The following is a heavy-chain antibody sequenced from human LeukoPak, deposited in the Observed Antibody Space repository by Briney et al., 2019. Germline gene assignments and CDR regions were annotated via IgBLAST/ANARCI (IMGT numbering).Heavy chain of an antibody. J-gene: IGHJ4*01. D-gene: IGHD1-1*01. Sequence: GGSLRLSCAASGFTFSRYPMHWVRQAPGQAPGKGLECVAVISYDGSTQHYADSVKGRFAISRDNSKNTLYLQLSSLRVEDTALYYCAXAXXXXXNXXDYWGXGTLVTX. CDR2: ISYDGSTQ. V-gene: IGHV3-30*09. CDR1: GFTFSRYP. CDR3: AXAXXXXXNXXDY.